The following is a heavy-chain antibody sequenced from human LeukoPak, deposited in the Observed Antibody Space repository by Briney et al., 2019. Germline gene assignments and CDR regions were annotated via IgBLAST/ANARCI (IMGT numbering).Heavy chain of an antibody. D-gene: IGHD3-3*01. CDR3: ARDSGNFLEWLPYRAFDI. V-gene: IGHV3-30-3*01. J-gene: IGHJ3*02. CDR1: GFTFSSYA. Sequence: GGSLRLSCAASGFTFSSYAMHWVRQAPGKGLEWVAVISYDGSNKYYADSVKGRFTISRDNSKNTLYLQMNSLRAEDTAVYYCARDSGNFLEWLPYRAFDIWGQGTMVTVSS. CDR2: ISYDGSNK.